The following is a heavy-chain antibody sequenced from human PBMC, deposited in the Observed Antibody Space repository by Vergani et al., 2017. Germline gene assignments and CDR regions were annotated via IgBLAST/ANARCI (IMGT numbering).Heavy chain of an antibody. D-gene: IGHD5-12*01. CDR1: GYSFTSYW. CDR3: ARQSQRRRMVATDFDY. J-gene: IGHJ4*02. Sequence: EVQLVQSGAEVKKPGESLKISCKGSGYSFTSYWIGWVRQMPGKGLEWMGIIYPGDSDTRYSPSFQGQVTISADKSISTAYLQWSSLNASDTAMYYCARQSQRRRMVATDFDYWGQGTLVTVSS. CDR2: IYPGDSDT. V-gene: IGHV5-51*01.